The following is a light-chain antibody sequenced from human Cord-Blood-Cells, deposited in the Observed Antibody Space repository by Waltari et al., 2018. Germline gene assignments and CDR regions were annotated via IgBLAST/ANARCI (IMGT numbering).Light chain of an antibody. CDR2: DVS. Sequence: QSALTQPRSVSGSPGQAVTISCTGTSSAVGCYNYVSWYQQRPAKPPKLMIYDVSKRPSGVPDRFSGSKSGNTASLTISGLQAEDEADYYCCSYAGSYTYVFGTGTKVTVL. CDR3: CSYAGSYTYV. V-gene: IGLV2-11*01. CDR1: SSAVGCYNY. J-gene: IGLJ1*01.